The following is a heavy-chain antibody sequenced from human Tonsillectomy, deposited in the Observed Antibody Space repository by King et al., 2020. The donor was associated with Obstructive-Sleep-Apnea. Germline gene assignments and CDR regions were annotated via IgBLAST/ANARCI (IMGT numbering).Heavy chain of an antibody. CDR2: IRSKAYGGTT. CDR1: GFIFGDYV. Sequence: VQLVESGGGLVQPGRSLRLSCTASGFIFGDYVMSWFRQAPGKGLEWVGFIRSKAYGGTTEYAASVKGRLTISRDDSKSIAYLQMKSLKTEDTAVYYCSRVAGYYDYVWGSYRQGDYFDFWGQGTLVTVSS. CDR3: SRVAGYYDYVWGSYRQGDYFDF. J-gene: IGHJ4*02. D-gene: IGHD3-16*02. V-gene: IGHV3-49*03.